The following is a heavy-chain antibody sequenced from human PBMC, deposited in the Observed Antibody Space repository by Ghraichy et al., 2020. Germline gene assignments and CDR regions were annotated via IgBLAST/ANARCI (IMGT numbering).Heavy chain of an antibody. CDR3: AREETAEALDY. Sequence: SCAASGFTFSSYSMNWVRQAPGKGLEWVSSISSSSSYIYYADSVKGRFTISRDNAKNSLYLQMNSLRAEDTAVYYCAREETAEALDYWGQGTLVTVSS. J-gene: IGHJ4*02. D-gene: IGHD2-21*02. V-gene: IGHV3-21*01. CDR2: ISSSSSYI. CDR1: GFTFSSYS.